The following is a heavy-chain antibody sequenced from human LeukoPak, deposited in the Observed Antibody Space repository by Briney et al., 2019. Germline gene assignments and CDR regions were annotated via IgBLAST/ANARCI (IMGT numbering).Heavy chain of an antibody. D-gene: IGHD5-24*01. V-gene: IGHV4-59*01. CDR3: ARVARRDGYKQYYFDY. CDR1: GGSISSYY. CDR2: IHSSGTT. J-gene: IGHJ4*02. Sequence: SETLSLTCTVSGGSISSYYWSWIRQPPGKGLEWIGFIHSSGTTNYNPSLKSRVNISVDTSKNQFSLKLSSVTAADTAVYYCARVARRDGYKQYYFDYWGQGTLVTVSS.